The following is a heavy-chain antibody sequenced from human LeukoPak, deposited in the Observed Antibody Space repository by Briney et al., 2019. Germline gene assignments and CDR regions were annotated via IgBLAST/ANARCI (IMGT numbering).Heavy chain of an antibody. CDR1: GGSISSNNW. Sequence: PSETLSLTCAVSGGSISSNNWWGWVRQPPGKGLEWIGEIYHSGSPNYNPSLKSRVTISVDKSRNHFSLNLISVTAADTAVYYCARVNINNWHSCDYWGQGTLVTVSS. D-gene: IGHD1-1*01. CDR2: IYHSGSP. CDR3: ARVNINNWHSCDY. J-gene: IGHJ4*02. V-gene: IGHV4-4*02.